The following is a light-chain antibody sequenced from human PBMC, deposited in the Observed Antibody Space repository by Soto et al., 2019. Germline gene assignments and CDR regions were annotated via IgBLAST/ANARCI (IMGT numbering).Light chain of an antibody. Sequence: AIQLTQSPSSLSASVGDRVTITCRASQGISRALAWYQQKPGKAPKLLIYDASSLESGVPSRFSGSGSGTDFTLTLSSLQPEDFATYDCQQFNSYLSYPFGQGTKLEIK. CDR2: DAS. J-gene: IGKJ2*01. V-gene: IGKV1-13*02. CDR1: QGISRA. CDR3: QQFNSYLSYP.